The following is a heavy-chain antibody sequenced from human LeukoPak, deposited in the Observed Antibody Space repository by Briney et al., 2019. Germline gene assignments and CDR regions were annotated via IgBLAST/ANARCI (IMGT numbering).Heavy chain of an antibody. CDR1: GFTFSSYG. V-gene: IGHV3-30*02. D-gene: IGHD1-26*01. CDR3: AKDMGY. J-gene: IGHJ4*02. Sequence: GGSLRLSCAASGFTFSSYGMHWVRQAPGKGLEWVAFIRYDGSNKYYADSVKGRFTISRDNSKNTLYLQMNSLRAEDTAVYYCAKDMGYWGQGTLVTVSS. CDR2: IRYDGSNK.